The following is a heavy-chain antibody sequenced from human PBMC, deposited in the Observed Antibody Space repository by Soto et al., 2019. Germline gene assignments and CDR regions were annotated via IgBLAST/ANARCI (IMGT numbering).Heavy chain of an antibody. CDR2: INPNSGNI. CDR3: ARGRASGSYYLLDY. Sequence: AASVKVSCKASGDTFTTYDINWVRQATGHGLEWMGWINPNSGNIGYAQRFQGRVTMTSDTAIRTAYMEVSSLRSDDTAVYYCARGRASGSYYLLDYWGQGTLVTVSS. CDR1: GDTFTTYD. J-gene: IGHJ4*02. D-gene: IGHD3-10*01. V-gene: IGHV1-8*01.